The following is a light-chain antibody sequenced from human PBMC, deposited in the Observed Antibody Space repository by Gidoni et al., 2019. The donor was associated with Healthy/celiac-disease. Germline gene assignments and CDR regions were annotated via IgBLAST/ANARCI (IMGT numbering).Light chain of an antibody. CDR2: LGS. J-gene: IGKJ2*01. Sequence: DIVMTQSQLSLPVTPGEPASISCRSSQSLLHSNGYNYLDWYLQKPGPSPQLLIYLGSNRASGVPDRFSGSGSVTDFTLTISRVEAEDVGVYYCMQALQTPQYTSGQRTKLEIK. CDR3: MQALQTPQYT. CDR1: QSLLHSNGYNY. V-gene: IGKV2-28*01.